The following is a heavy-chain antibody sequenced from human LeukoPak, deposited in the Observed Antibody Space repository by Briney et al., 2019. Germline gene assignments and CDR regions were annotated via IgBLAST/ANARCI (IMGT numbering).Heavy chain of an antibody. CDR3: ARDRLRIFGVVTYMFDY. J-gene: IGHJ4*02. V-gene: IGHV3-11*01. Sequence: PGGSLRLSCAASGFTFSDYYMSWIRQAPGKGLEWVSYISSSGSTIYYADSVKGRFTIPRDNAKNSLYLQMNSLRAEDTAVYYCARDRLRIFGVVTYMFDYWGQGTLVTVSS. CDR1: GFTFSDYY. CDR2: ISSSGSTI. D-gene: IGHD3-3*01.